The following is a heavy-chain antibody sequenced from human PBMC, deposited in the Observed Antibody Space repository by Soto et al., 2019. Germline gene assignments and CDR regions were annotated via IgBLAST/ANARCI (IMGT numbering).Heavy chain of an antibody. Sequence: PGGSLRLSCTASVFTFGYYAMSWVRQAPGKGLEWVGFIRSKAYGGTTEYAASVKGRFTISRDDSKSIAYLQMNSLKTEDTAVYYCTRDVDTAMVYYYYGMDVWGQGTTVTVSS. D-gene: IGHD5-18*01. J-gene: IGHJ6*02. CDR3: TRDVDTAMVYYYYGMDV. CDR2: IRSKAYGGTT. V-gene: IGHV3-49*04. CDR1: VFTFGYYA.